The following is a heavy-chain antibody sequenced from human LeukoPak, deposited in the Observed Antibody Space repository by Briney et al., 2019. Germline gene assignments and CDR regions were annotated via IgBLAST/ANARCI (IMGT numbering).Heavy chain of an antibody. V-gene: IGHV4-38-2*02. J-gene: IGHJ4*02. CDR2: IYHSGST. CDR3: ARVRGYCSSTISYRNYFDY. Sequence: PSETLSLTCTVSGYSISSGYYWGWIRQPPGKGLEWIGTIYHSGSTYYNPSLKSRVTISVDTSKKQFSLKLTSVTAADTAVYYCARVRGYCSSTISYRNYFDYWGQGTLVTVSS. D-gene: IGHD2-2*01. CDR1: GYSISSGYY.